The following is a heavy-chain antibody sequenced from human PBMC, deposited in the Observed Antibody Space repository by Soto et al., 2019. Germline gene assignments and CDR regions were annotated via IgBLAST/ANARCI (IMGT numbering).Heavy chain of an antibody. V-gene: IGHV1-69*01. CDR1: GGTFSSYA. CDR3: ARRAITGTINFDY. CDR2: IIPICGTA. D-gene: IGHD1-20*01. J-gene: IGHJ4*02. Sequence: QVQLVQSGAEVKKPGSSVKVSCKASGGTFSSYAISWVRQAPGQGLEWMGGIIPICGTANYAQKFQGRVTIPADASTSTAYMELSSLRSDDTAVYYFARRAITGTINFDYRGQGTLVTFSS.